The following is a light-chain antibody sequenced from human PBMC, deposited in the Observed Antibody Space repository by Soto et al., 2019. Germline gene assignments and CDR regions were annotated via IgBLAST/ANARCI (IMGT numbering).Light chain of an antibody. V-gene: IGLV2-8*01. Sequence: QSALTQPPSASGSPGQSVSISCTGTSSDVGGYNYVSWYQQHPGKAPKLMIYDVSKRPSGVPERFSGSKSGNTASLTVSGLQAEDEDYYYRNSYAGINPEVFGGGTKLTVL. CDR3: NSYAGINPEV. CDR2: DVS. J-gene: IGLJ2*01. CDR1: SSDVGGYNY.